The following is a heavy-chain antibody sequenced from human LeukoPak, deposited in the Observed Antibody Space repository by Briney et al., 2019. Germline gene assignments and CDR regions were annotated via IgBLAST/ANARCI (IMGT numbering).Heavy chain of an antibody. J-gene: IGHJ5*02. CDR2: IYTSGST. Sequence: SQTLSLTCTVSGGSISSGSYYWSWIRQPAGKGLEWIGRIYTSGSTNYNPSLKSRVTISVDTSKNQFSLKLSSVTAADTAVYYCARDGSTVTYNWFDPWGQGTLVTVSS. V-gene: IGHV4-61*02. D-gene: IGHD4-17*01. CDR3: ARDGSTVTYNWFDP. CDR1: GGSISSGSYY.